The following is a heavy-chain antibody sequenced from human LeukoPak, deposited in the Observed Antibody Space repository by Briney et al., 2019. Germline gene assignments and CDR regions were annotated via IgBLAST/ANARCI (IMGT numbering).Heavy chain of an antibody. V-gene: IGHV3-7*01. J-gene: IGHJ4*02. CDR1: GFTFSSNW. CDR3: ARDSGWGNDY. D-gene: IGHD6-19*01. CDR2: IKQDGSEK. Sequence: GGSLRLSCAASGFTFSSNWMNWVRQAPGKGLEWVANIKQDGSEKYYVDSVKGRFTISRDNAKNSVYLQMNSLRAEDTAGYYCARDSGWGNDYWGQGTLVTVSS.